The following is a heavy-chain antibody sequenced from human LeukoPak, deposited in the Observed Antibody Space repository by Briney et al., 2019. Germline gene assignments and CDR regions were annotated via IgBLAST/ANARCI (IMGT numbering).Heavy chain of an antibody. J-gene: IGHJ4*02. CDR3: ARQAPSSGWPFDY. V-gene: IGHV1-18*01. CDR2: ISAYNGNT. D-gene: IGHD6-19*01. Sequence: ASVKVSCEASGYTFISYGITWVRQAPGQGLEWLGWISAYNGNTNYARNLQGRVTMTTDASTNTAYMELRSLRSDDTAVYYCARQAPSSGWPFDYWGQGTLVTVSS. CDR1: GYTFISYG.